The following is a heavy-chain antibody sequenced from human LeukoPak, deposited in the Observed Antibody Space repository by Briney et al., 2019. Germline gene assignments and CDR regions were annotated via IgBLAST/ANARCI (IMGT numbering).Heavy chain of an antibody. CDR2: ISYDGSNK. CDR1: GFTSSSYA. V-gene: IGHV3-30-3*01. Sequence: GRSLRLSCAASGFTSSSYAMHWVRQAPGKGLEWVAVISYDGSNKYYADSVKGRFTISRDNSKNTLYLQMNSLRAEDTAVYYCARDTLYGNYFDYWGQGTLVTVSS. D-gene: IGHD3-10*01. J-gene: IGHJ4*02. CDR3: ARDTLYGNYFDY.